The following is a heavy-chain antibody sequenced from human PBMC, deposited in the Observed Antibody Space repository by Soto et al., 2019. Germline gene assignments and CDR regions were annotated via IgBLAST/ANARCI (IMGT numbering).Heavy chain of an antibody. CDR3: AKYLGIANATLIFDY. D-gene: IGHD2-15*01. CDR1: GYTFTGYY. J-gene: IGHJ4*02. CDR2: INPNSGGT. V-gene: IGHV1-2*04. Sequence: ASVKVSCTASGYTFTGYYMHWVRQAPGQGLEWMGWINPNSGGTNYAQKFQGWVTMTRDTSISTAYMELSRLRSDDTAVYYCAKYLGIANATLIFDYWGQGTLVTVSS.